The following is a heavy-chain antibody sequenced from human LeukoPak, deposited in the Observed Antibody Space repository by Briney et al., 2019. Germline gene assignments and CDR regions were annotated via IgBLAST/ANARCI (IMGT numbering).Heavy chain of an antibody. CDR2: ISGSGGST. J-gene: IGHJ5*02. CDR1: GFTFSSHA. V-gene: IGHV3-23*01. Sequence: PGGSLRLSCAASGFTFSSHAMSWVRQAPGKGLEWVSAISGSGGSTYYADSVKGRFTISRDNSKNTLYLQMNSLRAEDTAVYYCAKCAYSSSICNWFDPWGQGTLVTVSS. D-gene: IGHD5-18*01. CDR3: AKCAYSSSICNWFDP.